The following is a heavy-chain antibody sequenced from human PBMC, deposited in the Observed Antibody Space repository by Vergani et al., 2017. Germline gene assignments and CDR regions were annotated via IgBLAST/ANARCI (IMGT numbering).Heavy chain of an antibody. J-gene: IGHJ4*02. D-gene: IGHD2-8*01. Sequence: EVQMVESGGGLVKPGGSLRLSCVASGFTFSHYSMNWVRQAPGKGLEWVSSISGNNDDVYYADSVKGRFTISRDNAKNSLYLDMSSLRAEDTAVYYCARGYCTNSICRGTVDSWGQGTLVTVSS. V-gene: IGHV3-21*01. CDR2: ISGNNDDV. CDR3: ARGYCTNSICRGTVDS. CDR1: GFTFSHYS.